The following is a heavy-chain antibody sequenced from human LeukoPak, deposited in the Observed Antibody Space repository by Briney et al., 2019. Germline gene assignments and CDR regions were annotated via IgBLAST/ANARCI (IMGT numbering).Heavy chain of an antibody. D-gene: IGHD3-22*01. CDR3: ARLSSGRPHEYFQH. J-gene: IGHJ1*01. CDR2: IYSSGST. V-gene: IGHV4-59*01. CDR1: GGFMSSYY. Sequence: PSETLSLTCTVSGGFMSSYYWSWVRQPPGKGLEWIAYIYSSGSTNYNPSLQSRATISVDTSKNQFSLRLTSVTAADTAVYYCARLSSGRPHEYFQHWGQGTLVTVSS.